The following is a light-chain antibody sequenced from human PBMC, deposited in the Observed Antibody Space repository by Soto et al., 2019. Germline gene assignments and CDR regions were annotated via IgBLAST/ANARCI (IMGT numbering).Light chain of an antibody. Sequence: DIQMTQSPSSLSASVGDRVTITCRASYNIRNSLNWYQQKPGKAPKLLIYDASSLESGVPSRFSGSGSGTEFTLTISSLQPDDFATYYCQQYNSYSLTFGGGTKVDIK. CDR2: DAS. CDR1: YNIRNS. V-gene: IGKV1-5*01. CDR3: QQYNSYSLT. J-gene: IGKJ4*01.